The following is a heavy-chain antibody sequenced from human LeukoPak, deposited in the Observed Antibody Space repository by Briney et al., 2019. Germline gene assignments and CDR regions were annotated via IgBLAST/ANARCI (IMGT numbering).Heavy chain of an antibody. V-gene: IGHV1-8*01. CDR2: MNPSSGNT. D-gene: IGHD6-19*01. Sequence: ASVKVSCKASGYTFTSYDINWVRQASGQGLEWMGWMNPSSGNTGYAQRFQGRVTMTRNTSISTAYMELSSLRSEDTAVYYCARGHGAVAGNDYWGQGTLVTVSS. CDR1: GYTFTSYD. CDR3: ARGHGAVAGNDY. J-gene: IGHJ4*02.